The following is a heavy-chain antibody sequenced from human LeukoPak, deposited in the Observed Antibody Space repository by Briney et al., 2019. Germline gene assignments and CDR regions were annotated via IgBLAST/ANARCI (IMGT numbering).Heavy chain of an antibody. CDR1: GFTFSSYS. CDR2: ISSSSSYI. Sequence: PGGSLRLSCAAPGFTFSSYSMNWVRQAPGKGLEWVSSISSSSSYIYYADSVKGRFTISRDNAKNSLYLQMNSLRSEDTAVYYCASVNTAYAFDIWGQGTMVTVSS. J-gene: IGHJ3*02. CDR3: ASVNTAYAFDI. D-gene: IGHD5-18*01. V-gene: IGHV3-21*04.